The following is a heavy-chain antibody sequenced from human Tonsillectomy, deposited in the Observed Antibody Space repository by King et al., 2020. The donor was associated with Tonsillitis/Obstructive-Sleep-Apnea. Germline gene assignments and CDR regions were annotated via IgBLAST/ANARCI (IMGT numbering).Heavy chain of an antibody. Sequence: QLVQSGGGLVQPGRSLRLSCAASGFTFDDYAMHWVRQAPGKGLEWVSGISWNSGSIGYADSVKGRFTISRDNAKNSLYLQMNSLRAEDTALYYCAKAGYLGYYDVWSGYYTGDYYYYYMDVWGKGTTVTVSS. CDR1: GFTFDDYA. D-gene: IGHD3-3*01. CDR3: AKAGYLGYYDVWSGYYTGDYYYYYMDV. J-gene: IGHJ6*03. CDR2: ISWNSGSI. V-gene: IGHV3-9*01.